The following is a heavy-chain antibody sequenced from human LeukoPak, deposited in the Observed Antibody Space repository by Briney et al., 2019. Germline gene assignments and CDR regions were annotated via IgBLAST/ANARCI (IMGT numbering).Heavy chain of an antibody. CDR1: GGSFSGYY. J-gene: IGHJ4*02. D-gene: IGHD2-2*01. CDR3: ASFSSTSD. V-gene: IGHV4-34*01. Sequence: PSETPSLTCAVYGGSFSGYYWSWIRQPPGKGLEWIGEINHSGSTNYNPSLKSRVTISVDTSKNQFSLKLSSVTAADTAVYYCASFSSTSDWGQGTLVTVSS. CDR2: INHSGST.